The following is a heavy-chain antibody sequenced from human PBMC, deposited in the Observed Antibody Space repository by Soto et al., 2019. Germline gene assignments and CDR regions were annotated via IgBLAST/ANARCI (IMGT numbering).Heavy chain of an antibody. CDR3: AIGGSQLALGV. CDR2: VNNDGTDT. V-gene: IGHV3-74*03. CDR1: GFTFSNYW. D-gene: IGHD6-6*01. J-gene: IGHJ6*02. Sequence: EVQLVDSGGGLVQPGGSLRLSCAASGFTFSNYWMYWVRQAPGKGLVWVSRVNNDGTDTTHADSVKGRFTISRDHAENTLYRQMNSLRAEDTAVYYCAIGGSQLALGVWGQGSTVTVSS.